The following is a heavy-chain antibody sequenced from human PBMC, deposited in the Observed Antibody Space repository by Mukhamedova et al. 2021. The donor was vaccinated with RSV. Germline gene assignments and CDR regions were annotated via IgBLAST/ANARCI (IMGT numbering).Heavy chain of an antibody. V-gene: IGHV3-23*03. CDR3: AKGPDGLHFDY. J-gene: IGHJ4*02. CDR2: IYSGGSTT. Sequence: WVRQAPGKGLEWVSVIYSGGSTTYYADSVKGRFTISRNNFKNTLYLQMNSLRAEDTAVYYCAKGPDGLHFDYLGQGTLVTVSS.